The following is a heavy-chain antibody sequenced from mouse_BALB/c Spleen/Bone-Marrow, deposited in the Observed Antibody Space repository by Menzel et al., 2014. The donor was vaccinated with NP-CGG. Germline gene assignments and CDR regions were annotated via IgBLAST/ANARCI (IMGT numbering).Heavy chain of an antibody. CDR2: VDPNNGGT. D-gene: IGHD2-3*01. V-gene: IGHV1-26*01. J-gene: IGHJ4*01. Sequence: EVQLVESGPDLVKPGASVKISCKASGYSFTGYYMHWVKQSHGKSLEWIGRVDPNNGGTSYNQKVKGGAIFTVDKSSSTAYMEVRGLTSEDSAVYVCARPIYEGYSAAMEYWGHGTSGTVSS. CDR1: GYSFTGYY. CDR3: ARPIYEGYSAAMEY.